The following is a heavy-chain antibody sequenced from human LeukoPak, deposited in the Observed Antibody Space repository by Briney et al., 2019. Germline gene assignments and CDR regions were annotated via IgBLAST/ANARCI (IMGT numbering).Heavy chain of an antibody. D-gene: IGHD3-10*01. CDR2: MSTSGAHI. CDR3: ARDGLGNYFKIMDS. J-gene: IGHJ4*02. CDR1: GFNIVGYS. Sequence: GGSLRLSCAASGFNIVGYSLSWVRQAPGKGLEWVSTMSTSGAHIAYADSVTGRFTISRDNANNSVFLQVSSLRVEDTAVYYCARDGLGNYFKIMDSWGQGTLVTVSS. V-gene: IGHV3-21*04.